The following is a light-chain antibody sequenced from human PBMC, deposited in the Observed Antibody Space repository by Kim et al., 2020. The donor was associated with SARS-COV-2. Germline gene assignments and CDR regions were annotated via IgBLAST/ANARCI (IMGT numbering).Light chain of an antibody. CDR2: LNSDGSH. V-gene: IGLV4-69*02. CDR3: QTWLTGPWV. Sequence: QPVLTQSPSASASRGASVKLTCTLNSGYSNYAVAWHQQQPEKGPRYLMKLNSDGSHSKGDGIPDRFSGSSSGAERYLTISSLQSEDEADYYCQTWLTGPWVFGGGTKLTVL. CDR1: SGYSNYA. J-gene: IGLJ3*02.